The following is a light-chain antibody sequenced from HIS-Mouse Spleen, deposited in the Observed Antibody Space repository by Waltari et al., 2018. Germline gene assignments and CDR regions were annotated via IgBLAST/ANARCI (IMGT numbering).Light chain of an antibody. Sequence: SSELTQDPAVSVALGQTVRITCQGDSLRSYYASWYQQKPGQAPVLVIYGKNNRPSGIPDRFSCSGSGNTASLTITGAQAEEEADYYCNSRDSSGNHVVFGGGTKLTVL. CDR3: NSRDSSGNHVV. V-gene: IGLV3-19*01. J-gene: IGLJ2*01. CDR2: GKN. CDR1: SLRSYY.